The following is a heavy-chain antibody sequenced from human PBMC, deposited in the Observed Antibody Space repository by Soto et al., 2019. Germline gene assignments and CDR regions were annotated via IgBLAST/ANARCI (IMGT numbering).Heavy chain of an antibody. CDR2: MNPHSGNT. Sequence: AASVKVSCKASGYSFTNYDINWVRQAAGQGPEWMAWMNPHSGNTGYAQKFRGRVSVARDTSTSTVYMELTRLTSDDTAVYFCARYAGDAARYFDLWGHGTLVTVSS. CDR3: ARYAGDAARYFDL. D-gene: IGHD2-15*01. J-gene: IGHJ2*01. V-gene: IGHV1-8*01. CDR1: GYSFTNYD.